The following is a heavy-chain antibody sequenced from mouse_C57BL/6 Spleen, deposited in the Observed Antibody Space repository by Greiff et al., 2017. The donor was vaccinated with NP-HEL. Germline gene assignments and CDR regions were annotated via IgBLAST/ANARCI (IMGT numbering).Heavy chain of an antibody. CDR3: ARDSSGYGWFAY. CDR1: GFSLSTSGMG. D-gene: IGHD3-2*02. CDR2: IYWDDDK. Sequence: QVTLKESGPGILQSSQTLSLTCSFSGFSLSTSGMGVSWIRQPSGKGLEWLAHIYWDDDKRYNPSLKSRLTISKDTSRNQVFLKITSVDTADTATYYCARDSSGYGWFAYWGQGTLVTVSA. V-gene: IGHV8-12*01. J-gene: IGHJ3*01.